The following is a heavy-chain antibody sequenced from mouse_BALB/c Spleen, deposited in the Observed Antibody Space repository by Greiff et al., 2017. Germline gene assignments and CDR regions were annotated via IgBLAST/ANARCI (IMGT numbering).Heavy chain of an antibody. V-gene: IGHV1-69*02. CDR2: IYPSDSYT. D-gene: IGHD1-1*01. Sequence: QVQLQQPGAELVRPGASVKLSCKASGYTFTSYWINWVKQRPGQGLEWIGNIYPSDSYTNYNQKFTDKATLTVDKSSSTAYMQLSSPTSEDSAVYYCTRREDYYGSSSYAMDYWGQGTSVTVSS. CDR1: GYTFTSYW. CDR3: TRREDYYGSSSYAMDY. J-gene: IGHJ4*01.